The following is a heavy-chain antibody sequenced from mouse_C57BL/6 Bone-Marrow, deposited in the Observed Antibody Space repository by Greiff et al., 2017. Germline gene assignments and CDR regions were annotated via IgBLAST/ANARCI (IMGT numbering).Heavy chain of an antibody. CDR1: GFTFSSYA. Sequence: EVQVVESGGGLVKPGGSLKLSCAASGFTFSSYAMSWVRQTPEKRLEWVATISDGGSYTYYPDNVKGRFTISRANAKNNLYLQMSHLKSEDTAMYYCARDPLYYGNYDYWGQGTTLTVSS. D-gene: IGHD2-1*01. CDR2: ISDGGSYT. CDR3: ARDPLYYGNYDY. V-gene: IGHV5-4*01. J-gene: IGHJ2*01.